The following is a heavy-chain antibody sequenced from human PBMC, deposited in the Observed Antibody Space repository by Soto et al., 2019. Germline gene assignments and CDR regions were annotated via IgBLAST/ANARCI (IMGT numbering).Heavy chain of an antibody. CDR2: ISYDGSNK. D-gene: IGHD2-21*02. CDR3: ARALVTLSYFDY. V-gene: IGHV3-30-3*01. CDR1: GFTFSSYA. Sequence: QVQLVESGGGVVQPGRSLRLSCAASGFTFSSYAMHWVRQAPGKGLEWVAVISYDGSNKYYADSVKGRFTISRDISKNTLYLQMNSLRAEDTAVYYCARALVTLSYFDYWGQGTLVTVSS. J-gene: IGHJ4*02.